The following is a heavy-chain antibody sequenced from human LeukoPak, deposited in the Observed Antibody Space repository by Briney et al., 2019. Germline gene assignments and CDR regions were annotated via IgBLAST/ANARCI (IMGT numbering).Heavy chain of an antibody. CDR2: IYPGDSGT. CDR3: ARLRSSGYSSGWLEYFQH. V-gene: IGHV5-51*01. CDR1: GYSFTSYW. J-gene: IGHJ1*01. D-gene: IGHD6-19*01. Sequence: GESLKISCKGSGYSFTSYWIGWVRQMPGKGLEWMGIIYPGDSGTRYSPSFQGQVTISADKSISTAYLQWSSLKASDTAMYYCARLRSSGYSSGWLEYFQHWGQGTLVTVSS.